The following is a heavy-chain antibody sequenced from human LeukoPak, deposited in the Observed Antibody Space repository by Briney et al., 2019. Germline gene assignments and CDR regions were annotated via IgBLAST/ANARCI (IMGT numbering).Heavy chain of an antibody. V-gene: IGHV3-7*01. Sequence: GGSLRLSCAASGFTFSRSWMTWVRQAPGRGLEWVANIKEDGSEKYYVDSVKGRFTISRDNVKNSLFLQMNSLRAEDTAVYYCERDRAYSTFDYWGQGTLVTVSS. D-gene: IGHD3-16*01. CDR1: GFTFSRSW. CDR3: ERDRAYSTFDY. CDR2: IKEDGSEK. J-gene: IGHJ4*02.